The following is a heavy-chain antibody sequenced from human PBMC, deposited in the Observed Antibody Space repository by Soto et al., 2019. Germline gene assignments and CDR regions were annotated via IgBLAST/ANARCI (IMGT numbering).Heavy chain of an antibody. V-gene: IGHV1-2*04. J-gene: IGHJ4*02. D-gene: IGHD5-18*01. CDR3: ARLRGYSYGYFDY. CDR1: GYTFTGYY. CDR2: INPNSGGT. Sequence: ASVKVSCKASGYTFTGYYMHWVRQAPGQGLEWMGWINPNSGGTNYAQKFQGWVTMTRDTSISTAYMELSRLRSDDTAVYYCARLRGYSYGYFDYWGQGTLVNVSS.